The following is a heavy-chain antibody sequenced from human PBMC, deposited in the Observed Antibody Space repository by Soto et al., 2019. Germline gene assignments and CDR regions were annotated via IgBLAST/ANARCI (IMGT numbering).Heavy chain of an antibody. J-gene: IGHJ6*02. CDR2: IPQDGVDG. CDR3: ARDHLILPAHDFFYGSDG. D-gene: IGHD2-21*02. Sequence: DVKLVESGGGLVQPGDSLRLSCEVSGFTFSMYSMSWVRQSPGKGLEWVAKIPQDGVDGHYADSVKVRFTISRDNGKNSLDLQLNNLRAEDTAVYYCARDHLILPAHDFFYGSDGWGRGATVTVSS. CDR1: GFTFSMYS. V-gene: IGHV3-7*03.